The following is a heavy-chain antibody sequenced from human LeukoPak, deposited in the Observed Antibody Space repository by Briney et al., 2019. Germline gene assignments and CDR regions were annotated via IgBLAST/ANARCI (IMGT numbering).Heavy chain of an antibody. CDR2: IYYSGST. V-gene: IGHV4-61*01. Sequence: SETLSLTCTVSGGSFSSGSYYWSWIRQPPGKGLEWIGYIYYSGSTNYNPSLKSRVTISVDTSKNQFSLKLSSVTAADTAVYYCARQEYYYDRNDAFDIWGQGTMVTVSS. CDR3: ARQEYYYDRNDAFDI. D-gene: IGHD3-22*01. J-gene: IGHJ3*02. CDR1: GGSFSSGSYY.